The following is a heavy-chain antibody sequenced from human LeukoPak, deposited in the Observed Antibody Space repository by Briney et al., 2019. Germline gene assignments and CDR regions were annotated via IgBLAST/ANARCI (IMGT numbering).Heavy chain of an antibody. Sequence: SQTLSLTCTVSGGSISSGGYYWSWIRQHPGKGLEWIGYIYYSGSTYYNPSLKSRVTISVDRSKNQFSLKLSSVTAADTAVYYCARTLNYYDSSGYLPDLYFDYWGQGTLVTVSS. D-gene: IGHD3-22*01. J-gene: IGHJ4*02. CDR2: IYYSGST. CDR3: ARTLNYYDSSGYLPDLYFDY. CDR1: GGSISSGGYY. V-gene: IGHV4-31*03.